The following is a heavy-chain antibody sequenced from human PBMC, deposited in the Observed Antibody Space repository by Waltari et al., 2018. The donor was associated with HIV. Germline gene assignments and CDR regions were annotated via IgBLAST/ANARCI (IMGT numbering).Heavy chain of an antibody. D-gene: IGHD4-17*01. CDR2: IRSKAVGGTT. CDR3: AKGRMTTDY. V-gene: IGHV3-49*03. CDR1: GFTFGDYA. J-gene: IGHJ4*02. Sequence: EVQLVESGGGLVQPGRSLRVSCTASGFTFGDYAMSWFGQAPGKGLGLVGCIRSKAVGGTTEYAASVKGRFTISRDDSKSIAYLQMDSLQTEDTAVYYCAKGRMTTDYWGQGTLVTVSS.